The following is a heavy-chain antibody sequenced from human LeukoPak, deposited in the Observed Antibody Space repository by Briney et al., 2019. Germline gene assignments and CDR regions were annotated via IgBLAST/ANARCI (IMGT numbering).Heavy chain of an antibody. Sequence: GGTLRLSCAASGFTFSSYAMSWVRQAPGKGLEWVSAIGGSGGSTYYADSVKGRFTISRDNSKNTLYLQMNSLRAEDTAVYYCAKDLVSGWPEGAFDIWGQGTMVTVSS. CDR1: GFTFSSYA. D-gene: IGHD6-19*01. CDR3: AKDLVSGWPEGAFDI. V-gene: IGHV3-23*01. CDR2: IGGSGGST. J-gene: IGHJ3*02.